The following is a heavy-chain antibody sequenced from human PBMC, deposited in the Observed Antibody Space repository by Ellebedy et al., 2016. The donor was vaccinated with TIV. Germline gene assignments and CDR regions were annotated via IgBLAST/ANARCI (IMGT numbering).Heavy chain of an antibody. Sequence: ASVKVSXKASGYTFTSYYMHWVRQAPGQGLEWMGIINPSGGSTSYAQKFQGRVTMTRDTSTSTVYMELSSLRSEDTAVYYCARRPIPRYGMDVWGQGTTVTVSS. CDR3: ARRPIPRYGMDV. CDR2: INPSGGST. CDR1: GYTFTSYY. J-gene: IGHJ6*02. V-gene: IGHV1-46*01.